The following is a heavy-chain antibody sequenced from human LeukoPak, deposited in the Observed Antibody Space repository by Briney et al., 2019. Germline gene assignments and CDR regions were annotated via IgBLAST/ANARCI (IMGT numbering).Heavy chain of an antibody. Sequence: ASVKVSCKASGYTFTSYDINWVRQATGQGLEWMGWMNPNSGNTGYAQKFQGRVTITRNTSISTAYMELSSLRSEDTAVYYCARQLRYPPHNFDYWGQGTLVTVSS. V-gene: IGHV1-8*03. CDR2: MNPNSGNT. J-gene: IGHJ4*02. D-gene: IGHD2-2*01. CDR3: ARQLRYPPHNFDY. CDR1: GYTFTSYD.